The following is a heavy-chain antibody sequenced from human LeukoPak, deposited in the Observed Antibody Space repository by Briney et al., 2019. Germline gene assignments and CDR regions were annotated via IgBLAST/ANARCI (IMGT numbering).Heavy chain of an antibody. D-gene: IGHD6-19*01. Sequence: GGSLRLSCAASGFTFSSYDMHCVRQATGKGLEWVSAIGTAGDPYYPGSVKARFTISRENAKNSLYLQMNSLRAGDTAVYYCARGSSGWYEDAFDIWGQGTMVTVSS. CDR2: IGTAGDP. CDR1: GFTFSSYD. V-gene: IGHV3-13*05. CDR3: ARGSSGWYEDAFDI. J-gene: IGHJ3*02.